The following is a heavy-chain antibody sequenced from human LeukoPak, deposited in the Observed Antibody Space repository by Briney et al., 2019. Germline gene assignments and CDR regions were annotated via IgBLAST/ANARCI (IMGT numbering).Heavy chain of an antibody. J-gene: IGHJ4*02. V-gene: IGHV3-7*01. CDR3: ARDRIVVPAAIRRYYFDY. CDR1: GSTFSSYW. Sequence: GGSLRLSCAASGSTFSSYWMSWVRQAPGKGLEWVANIKQDGSEKYYVDSVKGRFTISRDNAKNSLYLQMNSLRAEDTAVYYCARDRIVVPAAIRRYYFDYWGQGTLVTVSS. CDR2: IKQDGSEK. D-gene: IGHD2-2*02.